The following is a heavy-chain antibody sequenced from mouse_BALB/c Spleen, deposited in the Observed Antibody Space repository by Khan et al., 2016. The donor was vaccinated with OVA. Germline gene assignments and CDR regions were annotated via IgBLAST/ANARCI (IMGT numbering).Heavy chain of an antibody. CDR1: GYTFGSYW. V-gene: IGHV1-9*01. CDR3: ARGDYDGAY. J-gene: IGHJ3*01. D-gene: IGHD2-4*01. Sequence: QVQLQQSGAELLKPGASVKISCKATGYTFGSYWIEWVMQRPGQGLEWIGEILPGSGSSNYNEKFKAKATCTADTSSNTAYMQLSSLTSEDSGVYYCARGDYDGAYWGQGTLFTVSA. CDR2: ILPGSGSS.